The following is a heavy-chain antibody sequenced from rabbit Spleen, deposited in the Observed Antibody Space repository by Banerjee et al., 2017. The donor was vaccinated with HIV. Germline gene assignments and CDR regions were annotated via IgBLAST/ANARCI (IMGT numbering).Heavy chain of an antibody. D-gene: IGHD1-1*01. CDR1: GFFFSDRDV. CDR3: ARDLTSVIGWNFNL. J-gene: IGHJ4*01. CDR2: INTATGKA. V-gene: IGHV1S45*01. Sequence: QEQLEESGGGLVKPEGSLTLTCKASGFFFSDRDVMCWVRQAPGKGLEWIACINTATGKAVYASWAKGRFTISKTSSTTVTLQMTSLTAADTATYFCARDLTSVIGWNFNLWGPGTLVTVS.